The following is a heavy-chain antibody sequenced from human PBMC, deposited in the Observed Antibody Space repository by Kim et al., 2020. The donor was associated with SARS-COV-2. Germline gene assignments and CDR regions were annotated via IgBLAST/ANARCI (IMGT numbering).Heavy chain of an antibody. CDR3: AKGLAVPDLLLWFGELKPYYYYCMDV. V-gene: IGHV3-23*01. CDR2: ISGSGGST. Sequence: GGSLRLSCAASGFTFSSYAMSWVRQAPGKGLEWVSAISGSGGSTYYGDSVKGRFTISRDNSKNTLYLQMNSLRAEDTAVYYCAKGLAVPDLLLWFGELKPYYYYCMDVWGEGTPVTVSS. D-gene: IGHD3-10*01. CDR1: GFTFSSYA. J-gene: IGHJ6*04.